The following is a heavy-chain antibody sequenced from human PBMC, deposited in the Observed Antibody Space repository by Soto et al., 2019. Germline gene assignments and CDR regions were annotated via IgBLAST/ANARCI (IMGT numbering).Heavy chain of an antibody. V-gene: IGHV1-3*01. CDR2: INAGNGNT. Sequence: ASVKGSCKASGYTFPSYARHWVRQAPGQRLEWMGWINAGNGNTKYSQKFQGRVTITRDTSASTAYMELSSLRSEDTAVYYCAREARNYDFWSGYRSFDYWGQGTLVTVSS. CDR3: AREARNYDFWSGYRSFDY. D-gene: IGHD3-3*01. CDR1: GYTFPSYA. J-gene: IGHJ4*02.